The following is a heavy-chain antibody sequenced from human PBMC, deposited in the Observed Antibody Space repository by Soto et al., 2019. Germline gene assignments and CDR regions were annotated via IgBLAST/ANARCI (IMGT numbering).Heavy chain of an antibody. CDR2: ISGSGGST. J-gene: IGHJ4*02. V-gene: IGHV3-23*01. CDR1: GFTFSSYA. CDR3: AKVPMITFGGVIVKVTFDY. D-gene: IGHD3-16*02. Sequence: PGGSLRLSCAASGFTFSSYAMSWVRQAPGKGLEWVSGISGSGGSTYYADSVKGRFTISRDNSKNTLYLQMHSLRAEDTAVYYCAKVPMITFGGVIVKVTFDYWGQGTLVTVSS.